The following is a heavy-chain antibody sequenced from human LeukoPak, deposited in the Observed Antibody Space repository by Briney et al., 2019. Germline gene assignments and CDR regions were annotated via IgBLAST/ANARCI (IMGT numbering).Heavy chain of an antibody. J-gene: IGHJ4*02. CDR3: TTEDPPYGDYVAYFDY. CDR2: IKSKTDGGTT. D-gene: IGHD4-17*01. Sequence: PGGSLRLSCAASGFTFSSYAMSWVRQAPGKGLEWVGRIKSKTDGGTTDYAAPVKGRFTISRDDSKNTLYLQMNSLKTEDTAVYYCTTEDPPYGDYVAYFDYWGQGTLVTVSS. CDR1: GFTFSSYA. V-gene: IGHV3-15*01.